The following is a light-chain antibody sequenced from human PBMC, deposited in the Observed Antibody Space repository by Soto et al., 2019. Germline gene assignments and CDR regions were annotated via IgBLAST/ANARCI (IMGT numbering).Light chain of an antibody. CDR3: QQYNNWPRAT. J-gene: IGKJ4*01. CDR2: GAS. CDR1: QSVSSN. V-gene: IGKV3-15*01. Sequence: VMTQSPVTLSVSPGERATLSCRASQSVSSNLAWYQQKPGQAPRLLIYGASTRATGIPARFSGSGSGTEFNLTISSLQSEDFGVYYCQQYNNWPRATFGGGTKVDIK.